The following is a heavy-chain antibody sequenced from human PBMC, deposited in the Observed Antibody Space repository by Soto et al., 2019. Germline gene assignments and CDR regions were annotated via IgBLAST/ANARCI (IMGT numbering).Heavy chain of an antibody. CDR2: IRNKANNYAT. D-gene: IGHD3-16*01. V-gene: IGHV3-73*01. CDR3: TSWVPFDY. CDR1: GFTFSGSA. J-gene: IGHJ4*02. Sequence: PGGSLRLSCAASGFTFSGSAVHWVRQASGKGLEWVGRIRNKANNYATAYAASVKGRFTISRDDSKNTAYLHVNSLKTEDTAVYYCTSWVPFDYWGQGTLVTVSS.